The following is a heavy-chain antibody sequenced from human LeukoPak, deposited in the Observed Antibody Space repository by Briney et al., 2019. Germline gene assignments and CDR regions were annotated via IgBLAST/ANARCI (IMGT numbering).Heavy chain of an antibody. V-gene: IGHV1-18*01. J-gene: IGHJ3*02. D-gene: IGHD3-22*01. CDR2: ISAYNGNT. CDR1: GYTFTSYG. CDR3: ASLKNYYDSSGYLVTDAFDI. Sequence: VASVKVSCKASGYTFTSYGISWVRQAPGQGLEWMGWISAYNGNTNYAQKLQDRVTMSTDTSTSTAYMELRSLKSDDTAVYYCASLKNYYDSSGYLVTDAFDIWGQGTMVTVSS.